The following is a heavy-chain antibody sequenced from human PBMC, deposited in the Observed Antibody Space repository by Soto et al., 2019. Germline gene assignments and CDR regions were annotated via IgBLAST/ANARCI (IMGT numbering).Heavy chain of an antibody. V-gene: IGHV3-23*01. CDR2: ISGTGVPT. CDR1: GFAFSTYA. CDR3: AKSFCSSSSCFFLWVDP. D-gene: IGHD2-2*01. J-gene: IGHJ5*02. Sequence: PGGSLRLSCAASGFAFSTYAMSWVRQAPGKGLECISLISGTGVPTLYAESVKGRFSVSRDNSKGTLFLEMNNLRVDDTAIYYCAKSFCSSSSCFFLWVDPWGPGTLVTVSS.